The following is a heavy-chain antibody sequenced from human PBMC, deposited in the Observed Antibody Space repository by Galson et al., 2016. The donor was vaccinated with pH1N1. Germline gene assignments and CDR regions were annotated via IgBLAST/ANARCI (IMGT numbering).Heavy chain of an antibody. D-gene: IGHD6-13*01. J-gene: IGHJ4*02. CDR3: ARSGNSGWSPFDY. CDR1: GFSLSTIGMC. Sequence: PALVKPTQTLTLTCTFSGFSLSTIGMCVSWIRHPPGKALEWLARLDWNDDKYYSTPLKTRLTISKDTSKNQVVLTLTNMHPVDTATYYCARSGNSGWSPFDYWGQGTLVTVSS. V-gene: IGHV2-70*11. CDR2: LDWNDDK.